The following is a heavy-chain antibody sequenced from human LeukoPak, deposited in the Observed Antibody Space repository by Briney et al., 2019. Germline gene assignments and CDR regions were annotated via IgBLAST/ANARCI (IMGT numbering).Heavy chain of an antibody. CDR1: GGSISSYY. D-gene: IGHD5-12*01. CDR3: ARHLWDNSGINGGGYYFDF. Sequence: SETLSLTCTVSGGSISSYYWSWIRQPPGKGLEWIGYIYHSGGTNYNPSLDSRVTISVDTSKEQFSLKLTSVTAADTAVYYCARHLWDNSGINGGGYYFDFWGQGAPVTVSS. J-gene: IGHJ4*02. V-gene: IGHV4-59*08. CDR2: IYHSGGT.